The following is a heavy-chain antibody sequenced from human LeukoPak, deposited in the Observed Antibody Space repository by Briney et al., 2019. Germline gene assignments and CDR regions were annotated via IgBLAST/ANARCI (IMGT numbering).Heavy chain of an antibody. CDR1: GGSLRSWY. D-gene: IGHD1-26*01. Sequence: SETLSLTCTVSGGSLRSWYWSWIRQPPGKGLEWIGCIYDSGNNNYNPSLKGRLTLSVDTSKNQVSLNLSSVPAADTGVYYCAKASRSYLIAAWGQGTLVTVSS. CDR3: AKASRSYLIAA. J-gene: IGHJ5*02. CDR2: IYDSGNN. V-gene: IGHV4-59*01.